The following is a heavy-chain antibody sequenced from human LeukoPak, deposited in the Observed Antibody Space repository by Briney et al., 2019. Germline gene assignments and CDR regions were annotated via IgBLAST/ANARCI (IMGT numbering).Heavy chain of an antibody. CDR1: GFTFSSYA. CDR2: ISYDGSNK. Sequence: GGSLRLSCAASGFTFSSYAMHWVRQAPGKGLEWVAVISYDGSNKYYADSVKGRFTISRDNSKNTLYLQMNSLRAEDTAVYYCARLISDFDCWGQGTLVTVSS. V-gene: IGHV3-30-3*01. D-gene: IGHD2/OR15-2a*01. J-gene: IGHJ4*02. CDR3: ARLISDFDC.